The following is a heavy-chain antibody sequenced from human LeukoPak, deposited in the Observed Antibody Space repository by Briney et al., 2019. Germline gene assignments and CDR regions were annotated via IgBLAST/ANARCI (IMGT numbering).Heavy chain of an antibody. Sequence: PGGSLRLSCAASGFTFSSYAMSWVRQAPGKGLEWVSVISGSGGSTYYADPVKGRFTISRDNSKNTLYLQMNSLRAEDTAVYYCAKDQVVRGVTGWFDPWGQGTLVTVSS. CDR3: AKDQVVRGVTGWFDP. D-gene: IGHD3-10*01. J-gene: IGHJ5*02. V-gene: IGHV3-23*01. CDR1: GFTFSSYA. CDR2: ISGSGGST.